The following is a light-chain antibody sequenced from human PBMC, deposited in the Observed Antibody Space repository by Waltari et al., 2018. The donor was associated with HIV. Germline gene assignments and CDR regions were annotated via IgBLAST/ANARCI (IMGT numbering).Light chain of an antibody. CDR2: QDN. CDR3: QAWDTGTAS. Sequence: SYDLTQPPSVSLSPGQTASITCSGDNVGHKYVCWYQQKPGQSPVLVIYQDNKRPSGLPERFSGSSSGNTATLTISGTQAMDEADYYCQAWDTGTASFGGGTRLTVL. V-gene: IGLV3-1*01. J-gene: IGLJ2*01. CDR1: NVGHKY.